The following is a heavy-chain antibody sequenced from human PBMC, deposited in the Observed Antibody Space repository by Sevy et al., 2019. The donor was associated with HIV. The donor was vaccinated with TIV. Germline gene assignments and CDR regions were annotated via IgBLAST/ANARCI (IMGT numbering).Heavy chain of an antibody. V-gene: IGHV3-53*01. CDR3: ATGIAAVGHSFDY. CDR2: IYSDDST. J-gene: IGHJ4*02. D-gene: IGHD6-13*01. Sequence: GESLKISCAASGFTVSSNYMSWVRQAPGKGLEWVSVIYSDDSTYYADSVKGRFTISRDNSKNTLYLQMNGLRAEDTAVYYCATGIAAVGHSFDYWGQGTLVTVSS. CDR1: GFTVSSNY.